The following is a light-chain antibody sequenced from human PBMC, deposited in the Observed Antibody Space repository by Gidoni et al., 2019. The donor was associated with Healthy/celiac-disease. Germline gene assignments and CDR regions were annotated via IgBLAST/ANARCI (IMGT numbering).Light chain of an antibody. CDR1: SSNIGAGYN. CDR3: QSYESSLSGYVV. CDR2: GNS. Sequence: APGQRVTISCTGSSSNIGAGYNVHWYQQLPGTAPKLPIYGNSNRPAGDPDRFSGSKSGTSASLANTGLQTEDEADYYCQSYESSLSGYVVFGGGTKLTVL. J-gene: IGLJ2*01. V-gene: IGLV1-40*01.